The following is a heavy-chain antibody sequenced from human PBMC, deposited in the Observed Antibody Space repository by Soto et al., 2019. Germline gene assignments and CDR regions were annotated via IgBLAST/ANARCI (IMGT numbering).Heavy chain of an antibody. CDR1: GGPISRRTYS. J-gene: IGHJ4*01. D-gene: IGHD6-19*01. V-gene: IGHV4-39*01. Sequence: SETLSLTCAVSGGPISRRTYSWGWIRQPPGKSLEWIGTIYYHGSTYSNPSLKSRVTISVDTSNNQLSLKLRSVTAADTAVYYCARHDGFSSGWIFDYWGHGTLVTVSS. CDR3: ARHDGFSSGWIFDY. CDR2: IYYHGST.